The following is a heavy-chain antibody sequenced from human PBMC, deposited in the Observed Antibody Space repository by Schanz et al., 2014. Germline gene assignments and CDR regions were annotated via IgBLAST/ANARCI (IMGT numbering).Heavy chain of an antibody. CDR1: GITFSNAW. Sequence: EVHLVESGGGLVQPGGSLRLSCAASGITFSNAWMNWVRQGPGNRLEWVGRIKSRSDGGTTDYAAPVKGRFIISRDDSRNTLYLQMSGLKTEDTAVYYCSTTPNFYASGTYSWFDPWGQGTRVTVSS. CDR2: IKSRSDGGTT. J-gene: IGHJ5*02. V-gene: IGHV3-15*01. CDR3: STTPNFYASGTYSWFDP. D-gene: IGHD3-10*01.